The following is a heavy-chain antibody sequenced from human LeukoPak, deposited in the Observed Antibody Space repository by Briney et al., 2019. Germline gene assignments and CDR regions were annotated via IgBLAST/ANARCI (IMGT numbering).Heavy chain of an antibody. D-gene: IGHD3-22*01. CDR3: ARFDPRAYYYDSSGYPQEPKIDY. CDR1: GGSISSGGYY. Sequence: SETLSLTCTVSGGSISSGGYYWSWIRPHPGKGLEWIGYIYYSGSTYYNPSLKSRVTISVDTSKNQFSLKLSSVTAADTAVYYCARFDPRAYYYDSSGYPQEPKIDYWGQGTLVTVSS. V-gene: IGHV4-31*03. CDR2: IYYSGST. J-gene: IGHJ4*02.